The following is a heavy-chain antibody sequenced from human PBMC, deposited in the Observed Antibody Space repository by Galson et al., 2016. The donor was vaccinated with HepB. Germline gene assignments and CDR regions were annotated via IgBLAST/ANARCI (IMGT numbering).Heavy chain of an antibody. Sequence: SLRLSCAASGFTFTTHSMNWVRQAPGKGLEWVSSIDISSSYIHYADSLKGRFTISRDNPKKLLYLQMNSLRAEDTAVYYCARGGSSGWDWGQGTLVTVSS. D-gene: IGHD6-19*01. CDR1: GFTFTTHS. J-gene: IGHJ4*02. CDR3: ARGGSSGWD. CDR2: IDISSSYI. V-gene: IGHV3-21*01.